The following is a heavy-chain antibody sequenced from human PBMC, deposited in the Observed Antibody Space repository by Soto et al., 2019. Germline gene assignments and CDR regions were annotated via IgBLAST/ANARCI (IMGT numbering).Heavy chain of an antibody. J-gene: IGHJ3*02. CDR1: AFTLXTYA. D-gene: IGHD2-8*01. Sequence: GGSLRLSCAASAFTLXTYAMSWVRQAPGKGLEWVSVISAIGGNTYYADSVKGRFTISKDNSKSTLYLQMDTLRAEDTAVYYCAKDRGGYCTNGICFYDAFDIWGQGTIVTVSS. CDR3: AKDRGGYCTNGICFYDAFDI. CDR2: ISAIGGNT. V-gene: IGHV3-23*01.